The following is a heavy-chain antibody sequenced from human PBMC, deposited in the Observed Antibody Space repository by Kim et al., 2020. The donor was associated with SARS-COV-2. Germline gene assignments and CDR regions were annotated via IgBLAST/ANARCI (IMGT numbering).Heavy chain of an antibody. CDR2: LYSGGTT. V-gene: IGHV3-53*01. CDR3: ARVIAVASGFDY. Sequence: GGSLRLSCAASGFTISTNYMNWVRQAPGKGLEWVSILYSGGTTYYADSVKGRFTISRDNSKNTLYLQMNSLRAEDTAVYYCARVIAVASGFDYWGQGTLVTVSS. J-gene: IGHJ4*02. CDR1: GFTISTNY. D-gene: IGHD6-19*01.